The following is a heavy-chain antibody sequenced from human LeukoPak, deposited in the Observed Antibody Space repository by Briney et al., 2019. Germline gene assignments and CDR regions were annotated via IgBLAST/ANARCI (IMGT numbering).Heavy chain of an antibody. CDR3: AREGRGGSYESQYYFDY. Sequence: GRSLRLSCAASGFTFSSYAMHWVRQAPGKGLEWVAVISYDGSNKYYADSVKGRFTISRDSSKNTLYLQMNSLRAEDTAVYYCAREGRGGSYESQYYFDYWGQGTPVTVSS. CDR2: ISYDGSNK. CDR1: GFTFSSYA. D-gene: IGHD1-26*01. V-gene: IGHV3-30-3*01. J-gene: IGHJ4*02.